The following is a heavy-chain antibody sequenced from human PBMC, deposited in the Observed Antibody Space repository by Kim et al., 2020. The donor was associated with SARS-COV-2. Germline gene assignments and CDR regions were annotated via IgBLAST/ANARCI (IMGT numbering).Heavy chain of an antibody. CDR1: GGSFSGYY. CDR3: ARGRHTAMVKPDY. V-gene: IGHV4-34*01. J-gene: IGHJ4*02. CDR2: INHSGST. D-gene: IGHD5-18*01. Sequence: SETLSLTCAVYGGSFSGYYWSWIRQPPGKGLEWIGEINHSGSTNYNPSLKSRVTISVDTSKNQFSLKLSSVTAADTAVYYCARGRHTAMVKPDYWGQGTLVTVSS.